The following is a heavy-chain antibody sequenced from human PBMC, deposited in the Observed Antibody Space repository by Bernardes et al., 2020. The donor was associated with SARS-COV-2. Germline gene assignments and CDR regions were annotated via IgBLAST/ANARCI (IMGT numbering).Heavy chain of an antibody. CDR3: ATEYSNSDYYFDY. D-gene: IGHD6-6*01. Sequence: GGSLRLSCAASGFTFSSYAMNWVRQAPGKGLEWVSSISGSGSNTYYADSVKGRFTISRDNSKNTLYLQMNSLRAEDTAVYYCATEYSNSDYYFDYWGQGTLVTVSS. J-gene: IGHJ4*02. CDR1: GFTFSSYA. V-gene: IGHV3-23*01. CDR2: ISGSGSNT.